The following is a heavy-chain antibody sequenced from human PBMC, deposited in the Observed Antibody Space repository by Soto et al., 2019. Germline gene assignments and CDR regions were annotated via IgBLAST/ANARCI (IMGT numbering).Heavy chain of an antibody. Sequence: PGESLKLSWEGSGYSFTSYWIGWVRQMPGKGLEWMGIIYPGDSDTRYSPSFQGQVTISADKSISTDYLQWSSLKASDTAMYYCARLIEDGYYDFWSGPTSSSVWFDPWGQGTLVTVSS. CDR2: IYPGDSDT. J-gene: IGHJ5*02. V-gene: IGHV5-51*01. CDR1: GYSFTSYW. D-gene: IGHD3-3*01. CDR3: ARLIEDGYYDFWSGPTSSSVWFDP.